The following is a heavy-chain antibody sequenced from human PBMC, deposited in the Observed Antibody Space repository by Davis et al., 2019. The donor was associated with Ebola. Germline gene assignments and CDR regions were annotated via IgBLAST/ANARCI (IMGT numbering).Heavy chain of an antibody. J-gene: IGHJ4*02. CDR3: AKGDMLGY. CDR2: ISYHGSNK. CDR1: GFTFSNYS. Sequence: GESLKISCAASGFTFSNYSMHWVRQAPGKGLEWVAVISYHGSNKYYADSVKGRFTISRDNSKNTLYLQMNSLRAEDTAVYYCAKGDMLGYWGQGTLVTVSS. V-gene: IGHV3-30*18. D-gene: IGHD3-9*01.